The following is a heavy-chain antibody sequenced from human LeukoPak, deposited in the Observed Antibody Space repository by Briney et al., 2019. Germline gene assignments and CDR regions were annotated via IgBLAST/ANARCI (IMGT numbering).Heavy chain of an antibody. V-gene: IGHV3-48*01. CDR2: IIGSSGDT. CDR1: GFTFSSYG. CDR3: ARGGLENNNGQDY. J-gene: IGHJ4*02. D-gene: IGHD1/OR15-1a*01. Sequence: GGSLRLSCAASGFTFSSYGMNWVRQAPGKGLEWVSYIIGSSGDTNYADSVKGRFTISRDNAKNSLYLQMNSLRVEDTAVYYCARGGLENNNGQDYWGQGTLLTVSS.